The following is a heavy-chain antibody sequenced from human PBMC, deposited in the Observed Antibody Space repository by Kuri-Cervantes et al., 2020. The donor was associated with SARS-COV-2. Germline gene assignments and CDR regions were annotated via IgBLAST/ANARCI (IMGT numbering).Heavy chain of an antibody. J-gene: IGHJ4*02. V-gene: IGHV3-30*14. D-gene: IGHD6-19*01. CDR3: ARDPGMADISGGKRPFDY. Sequence: GGSLRLSCAASGFIFSDYAIDWVRQAPGKVLEWVAIITYDGRNTKFADSVKGRFTISRDNSKNVVYLQMNSLRIEDTAEYFCARDPGMADISGGKRPFDYWGQGTLVTDSS. CDR2: ITYDGRNT. CDR1: GFIFSDYA.